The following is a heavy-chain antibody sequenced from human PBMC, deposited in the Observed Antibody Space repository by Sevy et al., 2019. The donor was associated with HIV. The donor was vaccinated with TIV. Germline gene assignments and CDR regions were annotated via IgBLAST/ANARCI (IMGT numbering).Heavy chain of an antibody. J-gene: IGHJ4*02. D-gene: IGHD6-25*01. CDR3: ARGGQRFDY. CDR2: IKQDGSER. Sequence: GGSLRLSCAASGFTFSSYWMSWVHQAPGKGLEWVANIKQDGSERYYLDSVKGRFTISRDNAKNSLYLQMDSLRAEDTAVYYCARGGQRFDYWGQGTLVTVSS. V-gene: IGHV3-7*01. CDR1: GFTFSSYW.